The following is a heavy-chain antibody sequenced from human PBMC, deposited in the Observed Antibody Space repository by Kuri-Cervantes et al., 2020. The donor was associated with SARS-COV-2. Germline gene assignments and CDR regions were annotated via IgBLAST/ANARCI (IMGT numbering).Heavy chain of an antibody. V-gene: IGHV3-23*01. CDR3: ARGGRKGIQLWLSGYYFDY. D-gene: IGHD5-18*01. CDR1: GFTFSSYG. J-gene: IGHJ4*02. Sequence: GGSLRLSCAASGFTFSSYGMHWVRQAPGKGLEWVSAISGSGGSTYYADSVKGRFTISRDNSKNTLYLQMNSLRAEDTAVYYCARGGRKGIQLWLSGYYFDYWGQGTLVTVSS. CDR2: ISGSGGST.